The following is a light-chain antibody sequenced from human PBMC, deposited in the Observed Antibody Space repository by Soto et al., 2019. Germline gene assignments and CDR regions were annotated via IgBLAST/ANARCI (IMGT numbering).Light chain of an antibody. V-gene: IGKV1-8*01. Sequence: NRITQFSFPFASSYRKKVTNTCRGGQGINSSLAWYQQKPGKAPKFLIKAASTLQSGVPSRFSGSGSGTDFTLTISCLQSEDFATYYCQQYFNYPVTFGQGTKLEIK. CDR3: QQYFNYPVT. CDR1: QGINSS. CDR2: AAS. J-gene: IGKJ2*01.